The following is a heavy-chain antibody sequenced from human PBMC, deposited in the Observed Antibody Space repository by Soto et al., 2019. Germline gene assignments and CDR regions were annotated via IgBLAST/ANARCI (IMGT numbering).Heavy chain of an antibody. V-gene: IGHV4-61*01. Sequence: SETLSLTCTVSGASVSSATYYRNWIRQPPGKPLEWIGYIYYSGSTNYNPSLKSRVTISLETSNDQFTLKLSSVTAADKAVYYCARMGDNNINYYYDLEVWGPGTTVTVSS. CDR2: IYYSGST. D-gene: IGHD1-26*01. J-gene: IGHJ6*02. CDR3: ARMGDNNINYYYDLEV. CDR1: GASVSSATYY.